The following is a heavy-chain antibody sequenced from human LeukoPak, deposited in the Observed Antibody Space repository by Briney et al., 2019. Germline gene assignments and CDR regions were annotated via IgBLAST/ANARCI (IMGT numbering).Heavy chain of an antibody. Sequence: SETLSLTCAVYGGSFSGYYWSWIRQPPGKGLEWIGEINHSGSTNYNPSLKSRVTISVDTSKNQFSLKLSPVTAADTAVYYCARGRLGYCSGGSCYPYYFDYWGQGTLVTVSS. CDR2: INHSGST. CDR1: GGSFSGYY. V-gene: IGHV4-34*01. D-gene: IGHD2-15*01. J-gene: IGHJ4*02. CDR3: ARGRLGYCSGGSCYPYYFDY.